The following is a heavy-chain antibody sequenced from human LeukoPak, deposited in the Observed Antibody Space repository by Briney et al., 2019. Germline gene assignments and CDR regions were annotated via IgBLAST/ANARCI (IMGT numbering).Heavy chain of an antibody. CDR1: GYTFTGYY. J-gene: IGHJ4*02. D-gene: IGHD3-3*01. CDR2: INPNSGGT. CDR3: ARQPTKYYDFWSGLKQWLVMDFDY. Sequence: GASVKVSCKASGYTFTGYYMHWVRQAPGQGLEWMGWINPNSGGTNYAKKFQGRVTMTRDTSISTAYMELSRLRSDDTAVYYFARQPTKYYDFWSGLKQWLVMDFDYWGQGTLVTVSS. V-gene: IGHV1-2*02.